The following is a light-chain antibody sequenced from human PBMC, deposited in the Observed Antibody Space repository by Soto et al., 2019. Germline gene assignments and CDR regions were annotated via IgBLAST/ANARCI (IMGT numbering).Light chain of an antibody. J-gene: IGKJ1*01. CDR2: DAS. CDR3: QQYSTYSWT. V-gene: IGKV1-5*01. CDR1: QTISNW. Sequence: IQRHQYPATLSATVGDRVPITCRASQTISNWLASYQVKPGKAPKLLMHDASSLESGVPSRFSGSASGTEFTLTISSLQPDDFATYFCQQYSTYSWTFGQGAKVDI.